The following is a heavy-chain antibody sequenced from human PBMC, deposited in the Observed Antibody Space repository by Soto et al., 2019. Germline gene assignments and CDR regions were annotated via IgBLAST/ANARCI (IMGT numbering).Heavy chain of an antibody. J-gene: IGHJ5*02. Sequence: SETLSLTCTVSGGSISSDYWTWIRQPPGKGLEWIGYIYYSGSAHYNPSLKSRVTISVDTSKKQFSLKLSSVAAADTAVYYCARRLGPRSRFDPWGQGTLVTVSS. CDR2: IYYSGSA. V-gene: IGHV4-59*08. CDR3: ARRLGPRSRFDP. D-gene: IGHD3-16*01. CDR1: GGSISSDY.